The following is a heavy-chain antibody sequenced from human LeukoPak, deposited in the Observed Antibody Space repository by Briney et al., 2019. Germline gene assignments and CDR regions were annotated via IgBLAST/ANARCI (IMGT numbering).Heavy chain of an antibody. Sequence: PGGSLRLSCAASGFTVSSNYMNWVRQAPGKGLEWVSYISSSGSTIYYADSVKGRFTISRDNAKNSLYLQMNSLRAEDTAVYYCARDLGDGYNPPGYWGQGTLVTVSS. D-gene: IGHD5-24*01. CDR1: GFTVSSNY. V-gene: IGHV3-48*03. J-gene: IGHJ4*02. CDR3: ARDLGDGYNPPGY. CDR2: ISSSGSTI.